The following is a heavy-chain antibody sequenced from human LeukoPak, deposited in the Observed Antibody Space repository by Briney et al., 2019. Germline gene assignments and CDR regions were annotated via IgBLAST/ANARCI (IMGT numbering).Heavy chain of an antibody. CDR3: ARPPYCSGGSCYFFDY. CDR2: INWNGGST. J-gene: IGHJ4*02. CDR1: GFTFDDYG. D-gene: IGHD2-15*01. V-gene: IGHV3-20*04. Sequence: GGSLRLSCAASGFTFDDYGMSWVRQAPGKGLEWVSGINWNGGSTGYADSVKGRFTISRDNAKNSLYLQMNSLRAEDTALYYCARPPYCSGGSCYFFDYWGQGTLVTVSS.